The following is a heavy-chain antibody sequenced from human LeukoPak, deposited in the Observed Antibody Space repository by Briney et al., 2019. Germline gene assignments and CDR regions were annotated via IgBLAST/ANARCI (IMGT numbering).Heavy chain of an antibody. CDR1: GGSFTGYY. J-gene: IGHJ4*02. D-gene: IGHD3-10*01. CDR3: ARALQNYYGSRTYPDY. CDR2: IHHRGST. Sequence: PSETLSLTCAVYGGSFTGYYWSWIRQPPGRGLEWIGEIHHRGSTNYNPSLKSRVTMSMGTSENQFSLKLSSVTAADTALYHCARALQNYYGSRTYPDYWGQGTLVTVSS. V-gene: IGHV4-34*01.